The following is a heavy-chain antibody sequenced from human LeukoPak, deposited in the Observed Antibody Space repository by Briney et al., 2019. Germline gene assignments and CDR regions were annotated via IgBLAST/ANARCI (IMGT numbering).Heavy chain of an antibody. V-gene: IGHV4-39*01. Sequence: SETLSLTCNVSGGSMSNIYYWGWIRQPPGKGLEWIGNIFYSGITYYNPSLRSRVTIAIDTSKSQFSLKLTSVTAADTAVYYCARRESIAAAGDAFDIWGQGTMVTVSS. CDR2: IFYSGIT. CDR3: ARRESIAAAGDAFDI. CDR1: GGSMSNIYY. D-gene: IGHD6-13*01. J-gene: IGHJ3*02.